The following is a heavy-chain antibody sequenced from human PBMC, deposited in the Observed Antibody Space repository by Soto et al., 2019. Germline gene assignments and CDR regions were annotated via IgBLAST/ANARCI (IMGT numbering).Heavy chain of an antibody. CDR1: GFTVSGNY. CDR2: IYSGGST. CDR3: ATRRYCSGGSCYFYFDY. D-gene: IGHD2-15*01. V-gene: IGHV3-53*01. Sequence: GGSLRLSCAASGFTVSGNYMSWVRQAPGKGLEWVSVIYSGGSTYYADSVKGRFTISRDNSKNTLYLQMNSLRAEDTAVYYCATRRYCSGGSCYFYFDYWGQGTLVTVSS. J-gene: IGHJ4*02.